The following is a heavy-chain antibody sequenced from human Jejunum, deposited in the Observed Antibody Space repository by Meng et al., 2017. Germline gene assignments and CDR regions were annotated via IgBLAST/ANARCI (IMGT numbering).Heavy chain of an antibody. CDR3: AKKTQGSSGYFDY. Sequence: QVQLVQSGSELKNPGASVKVSCKASGYTFITYAIHWVRQAPGQGLEWMGWINTNTGSPTYAQGLTGRFVFSLDTSLSTAFLQISSLKPEDTAIYYCAKKTQGSSGYFDYWGQGTLVTVFS. CDR1: GYTFITYA. CDR2: INTNTGSP. J-gene: IGHJ4*02. D-gene: IGHD2-8*02. V-gene: IGHV7-4-1*02.